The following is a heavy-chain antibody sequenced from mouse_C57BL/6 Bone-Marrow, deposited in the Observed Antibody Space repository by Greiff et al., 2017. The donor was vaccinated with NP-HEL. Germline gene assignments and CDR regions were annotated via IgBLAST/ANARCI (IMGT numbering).Heavy chain of an antibody. Sequence: DVKLVESGGGLVKPGGSLKLSCAASGFTFSSYAMSWVRQTPEKRLEWVATISDGGSYTYYPDNVKGRFTISRDNAKNNLYLQMSHLKSEDTAMYYCARDGNWWYFDVWGTGTTVTVSS. D-gene: IGHD2-1*01. CDR1: GFTFSSYA. J-gene: IGHJ1*03. CDR3: ARDGNWWYFDV. V-gene: IGHV5-4*03. CDR2: ISDGGSYT.